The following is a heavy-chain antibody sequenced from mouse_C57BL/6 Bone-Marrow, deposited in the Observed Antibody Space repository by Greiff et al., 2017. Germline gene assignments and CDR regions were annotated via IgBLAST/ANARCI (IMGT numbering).Heavy chain of an antibody. CDR1: GFNIKDYY. CDR2: IDPEDGET. V-gene: IGHV14-2*01. D-gene: IGHD2-10*02. J-gene: IGHJ1*03. Sequence: VQLQQSGAELVKPGASVKLSCTASGFNIKDYYMHWVKQRTEQGLEWIGRIDPEDGETKYAPKFQGKATLTADTSSNTAYLQLSRLTSEDTAVYDCARSPFSMSANWYFDVWGTGTTVTVSS. CDR3: ARSPFSMSANWYFDV.